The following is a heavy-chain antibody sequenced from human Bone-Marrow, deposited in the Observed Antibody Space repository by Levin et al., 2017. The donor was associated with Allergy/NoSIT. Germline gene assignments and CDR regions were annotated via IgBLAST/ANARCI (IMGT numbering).Heavy chain of an antibody. CDR2: IYYSGST. CDR3: ARGYYGSGSYYRHYYYYYYMDV. CDR1: GGSISSYY. Sequence: SETLSLTCTVSGGSISSYYWSWIRQPPGKGLEWIGYIYYSGSTNYNPSLKSRVTISVDTSKNQFSLKLSSVTAADTAVYYCARGYYGSGSYYRHYYYYYYMDVWGKGTTVTVSS. J-gene: IGHJ6*03. D-gene: IGHD3-10*01. V-gene: IGHV4-59*01.